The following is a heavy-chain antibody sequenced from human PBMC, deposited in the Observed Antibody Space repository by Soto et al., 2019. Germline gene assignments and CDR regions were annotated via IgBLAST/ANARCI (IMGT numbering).Heavy chain of an antibody. J-gene: IGHJ4*02. Sequence: EVQLLESGGDLVQPGGSLRLSCVASGFTFSNDDLSWVRQASGKGLEWVSAITAGGFNTYYADSVKGRFTISRDNSKNTLYLQMNSLRAEDTAVYYGAKNIGGFSGYANFDYWGQGTLVTVSS. D-gene: IGHD5-12*01. CDR1: GFTFSNDD. V-gene: IGHV3-23*01. CDR3: AKNIGGFSGYANFDY. CDR2: ITAGGFNT.